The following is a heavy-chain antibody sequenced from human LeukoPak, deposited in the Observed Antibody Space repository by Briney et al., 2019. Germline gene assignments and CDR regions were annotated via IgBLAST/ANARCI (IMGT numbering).Heavy chain of an antibody. CDR1: GFTVSSKY. D-gene: IGHD3-22*01. J-gene: IGHJ6*03. CDR2: IYSVGST. Sequence: GGSLRLSCVVSGFTVSSKYMSWVRQAPGKGLEWVSVIYSVGSTYYADSAKGRSTISRDNSKNTVYLQMNSLRVEDTAVYYCAGDSSNYYDSSGYYYDYYYMDVWGKGTTVTVSS. V-gene: IGHV3-53*01. CDR3: AGDSSNYYDSSGYYYDYYYMDV.